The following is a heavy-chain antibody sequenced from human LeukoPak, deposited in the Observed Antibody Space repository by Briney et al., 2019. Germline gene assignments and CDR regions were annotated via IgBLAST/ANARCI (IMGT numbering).Heavy chain of an antibody. D-gene: IGHD3-3*01. CDR3: AREKDARITIFGVVPQGFDP. V-gene: IGHV1-46*01. CDR1: GYTFTSYY. J-gene: IGHJ5*02. CDR2: INPSGGST. Sequence: ASVKVSCMASGYTFTSYYMHWVRQAPGQGLEWMGIINPSGGSTSYAQKFQGRVTMTRDTSTSTVYMELSSLRSEDTAVYYCAREKDARITIFGVVPQGFDPWGQGTLVTVSS.